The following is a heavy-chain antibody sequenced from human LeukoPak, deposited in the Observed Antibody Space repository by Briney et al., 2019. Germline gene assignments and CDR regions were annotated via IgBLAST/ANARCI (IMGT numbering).Heavy chain of an antibody. J-gene: IGHJ6*02. Sequence: PSETLSLTCTVSGGSISSYYWSWIRQPPGKGLEWIGYIYYSGSTNYNPSLKSRVTISVDTSENQFSLKLSSVTAADTAVYYCASFATSPYYYYGMDVWGQGTTVTVCS. D-gene: IGHD5-12*01. CDR2: IYYSGST. CDR1: GGSISSYY. V-gene: IGHV4-59*01. CDR3: ASFATSPYYYYGMDV.